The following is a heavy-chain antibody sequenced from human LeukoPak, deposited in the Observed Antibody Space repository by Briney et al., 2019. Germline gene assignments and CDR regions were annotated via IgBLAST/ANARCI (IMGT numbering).Heavy chain of an antibody. Sequence: ASVKVSCKVSGYTLTELSMHWVRQAPGKGLEWMGGFDPEDGETIYAQKFQGRVTMTEDTSTDTAYMELSSLRSEDTAVYYCATFDSYEREGDYWGQGTLVTVSS. D-gene: IGHD5-18*01. CDR1: GYTLTELS. CDR3: ATFDSYEREGDY. V-gene: IGHV1-24*01. CDR2: FDPEDGET. J-gene: IGHJ4*02.